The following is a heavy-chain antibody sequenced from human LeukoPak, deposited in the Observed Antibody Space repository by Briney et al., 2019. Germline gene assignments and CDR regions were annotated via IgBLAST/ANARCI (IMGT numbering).Heavy chain of an antibody. J-gene: IGHJ5*02. V-gene: IGHV3-48*01. CDR1: GFTFSQYS. CDR2: IRSSSET. CDR3: ARDAGNSGYGCDL. Sequence: GGSLRLSCAASGFTFSQYSMNWVRQAPGKGLEWVSHIRSSSETFYADSVKGRFTISRDNARNSLYLQMNNLRGEDTAIYYCARDAGNSGYGCDLWGQGTLVTVSS. D-gene: IGHD5-12*01.